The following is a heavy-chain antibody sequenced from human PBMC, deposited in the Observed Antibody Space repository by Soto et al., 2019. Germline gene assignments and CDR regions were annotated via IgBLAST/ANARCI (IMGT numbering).Heavy chain of an antibody. CDR1: GFSLTTSGVG. V-gene: IGHV2-5*02. J-gene: IGHJ4*02. CDR2: IYWDDDK. D-gene: IGHD3-3*01. CDR3: AHRVLRTVFGLVTTTAIYFDS. Sequence: QITLNESGPTPVKPRQTLTLTCTFYGFSLTTSGVGVGWIRQSPGKAPEWLALIYWDDDKRYSPSLKSRLTITKDTSKNQVVLTMADLDPADTATYYCAHRVLRTVFGLVTTTAIYFDSWGQGTPVAVSS.